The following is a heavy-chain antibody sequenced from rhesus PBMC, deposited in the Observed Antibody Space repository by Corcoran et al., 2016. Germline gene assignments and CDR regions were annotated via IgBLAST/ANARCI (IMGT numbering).Heavy chain of an antibody. D-gene: IGHD6-25*01. V-gene: IGHV4-80*01. CDR1: GDSFSSHW. CDR2: MAGDNGTT. J-gene: IGHJ4*01. Sequence: QVQLQESGPGLVRPSETLSLTCAVSGDSFSSHWWSWTRQPPGKGLEWIGEMAGDNGTTKCHPSLKGRVTISTDASQNQLSLRLSSLTAADTAVYYCARAAGGADGPFFDPWGQGVLVTVSS. CDR3: ARAAGGADGPFFDP.